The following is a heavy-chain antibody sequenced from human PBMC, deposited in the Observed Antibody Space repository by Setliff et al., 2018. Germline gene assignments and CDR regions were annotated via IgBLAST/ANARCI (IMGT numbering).Heavy chain of an antibody. CDR2: ISDSGGST. Sequence: GGSLRLSCAGSGFTFSSYAMSWVRQAPGKGLEWVSIISDSGGSTYYADSVKGRFTISRDSSKNTLYLQMNSLRAEDTAVYYCAKLRYYYDSSGYYYRFDYFYYYMDV. V-gene: IGHV3-23*01. D-gene: IGHD3-22*01. J-gene: IGHJ6*03. CDR3: AKLRYYYDSSGYYYRFDYFYYYMDV. CDR1: GFTFSSYA.